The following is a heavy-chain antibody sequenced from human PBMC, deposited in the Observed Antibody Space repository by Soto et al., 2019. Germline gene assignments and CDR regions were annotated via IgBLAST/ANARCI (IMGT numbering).Heavy chain of an antibody. CDR1: GFTFSNAW. J-gene: IGHJ5*02. CDR3: TTVVDDYGVLGWFDP. V-gene: IGHV3-15*01. Sequence: GGSLRLSCAASGFTFSNAWMSWVRQAPGKGLEWVGRIKSKTDGGTTDYAAPVKGRFTISRDDSKNTLDLQMNSLKTEDTAVYYCTTVVDDYGVLGWFDPWGQGTLVTVSS. CDR2: IKSKTDGGTT. D-gene: IGHD4-17*01.